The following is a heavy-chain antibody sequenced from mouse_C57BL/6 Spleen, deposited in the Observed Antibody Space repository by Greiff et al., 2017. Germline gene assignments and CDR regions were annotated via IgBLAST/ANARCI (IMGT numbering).Heavy chain of an antibody. CDR2: ISSGSSTI. CDR1: GFTFSDYG. CDR3: ARLDGYYSFAY. J-gene: IGHJ3*01. V-gene: IGHV5-17*01. Sequence: EVHLVESGGGLVKPGGSLKLSCAASGFTFSDYGMHWVRQAPEKGLEWVAYISSGSSTIYYADTVKGRFTISRDNAKNTLFLQMTSLRSEDTAMYYCARLDGYYSFAYWGQGTLVTVSA. D-gene: IGHD2-3*01.